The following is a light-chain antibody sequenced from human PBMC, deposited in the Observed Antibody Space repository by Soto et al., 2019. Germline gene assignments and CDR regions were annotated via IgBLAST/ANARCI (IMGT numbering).Light chain of an antibody. CDR2: EVN. Sequence: SVLIQPASMSGSPGQSITIPCTGASSDIGLYNYVSWYQHHPGKAPKLLISEVNIRPSGLSDRFSASKAGNTASLTISGLQPEDEAFYYCSCLSTTSTPIVFGTGTKVTVL. V-gene: IGLV2-14*01. CDR3: SCLSTTSTPIV. J-gene: IGLJ1*01. CDR1: SSDIGLYNY.